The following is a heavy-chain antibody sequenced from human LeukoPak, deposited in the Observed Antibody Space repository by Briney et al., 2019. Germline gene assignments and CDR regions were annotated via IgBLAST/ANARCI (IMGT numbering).Heavy chain of an antibody. V-gene: IGHV3-48*02. J-gene: IGHJ6*02. CDR1: GFTFSSYG. CDR2: ITSGGTI. CDR3: ARRYCSGGSCYSDYYYGMDV. Sequence: PGESLRLSCAASGFTFSSYGMSWVRQAPGKGLEWLSHITSGGTIYYADSVKGRFTISRDNAKSSLYLQMSSLRDEDTAVYYCARRYCSGGSCYSDYYYGMDVWGQGTTVTVSS. D-gene: IGHD2-15*01.